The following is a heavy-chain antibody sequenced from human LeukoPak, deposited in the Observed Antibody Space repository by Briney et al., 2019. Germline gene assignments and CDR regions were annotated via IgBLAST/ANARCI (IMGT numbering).Heavy chain of an antibody. J-gene: IGHJ4*02. CDR3: ARYDSSDYYFDY. V-gene: IGHV3-21*01. D-gene: IGHD3-22*01. CDR1: GFTFSTYA. Sequence: PGGSLRLSCAASGFTFSTYAMTWVRQAPGKGLEWVSSISTTGNYIYYADSVKGRFTISRDYAKNSVYLQMNSLRVEDTAVYYCARYDSSDYYFDYWGQGTLVTVSS. CDR2: ISTTGNYI.